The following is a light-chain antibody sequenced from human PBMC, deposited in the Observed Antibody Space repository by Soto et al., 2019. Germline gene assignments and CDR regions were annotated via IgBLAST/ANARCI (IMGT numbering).Light chain of an antibody. CDR1: RSNIGSNT. Sequence: QSVLTQPPSASGTPGQRVTISCSGSRSNIGSNTVNWYQQLPGTAPKLLIYSNNQRPSGVPDRFSGSKSGTSASLAISGLQSEDETDYYCAAWDDSVKGLLFGGGTKVTVL. J-gene: IGLJ2*01. CDR2: SNN. V-gene: IGLV1-44*01. CDR3: AAWDDSVKGLL.